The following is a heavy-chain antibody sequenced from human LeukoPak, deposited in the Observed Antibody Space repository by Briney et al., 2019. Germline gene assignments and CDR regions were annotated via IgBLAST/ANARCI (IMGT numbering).Heavy chain of an antibody. J-gene: IGHJ4*02. D-gene: IGHD3-22*01. CDR1: GFIFSSYA. Sequence: GGSLRLSCAASGFIFSSYAMSWVRQAPGKGLEWVSAIRGSGGSTFYADSVKGRFTISRDNSKNTLFLQMNSLRAEDTAVYYCAKANRYYDSSEWDYWGQGTLVTVST. V-gene: IGHV3-23*01. CDR2: IRGSGGST. CDR3: AKANRYYDSSEWDY.